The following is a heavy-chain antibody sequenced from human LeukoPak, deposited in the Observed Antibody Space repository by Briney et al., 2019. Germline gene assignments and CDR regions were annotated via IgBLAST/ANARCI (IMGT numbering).Heavy chain of an antibody. J-gene: IGHJ6*03. CDR3: ARNPGYYYYYMDV. CDR1: GGSISSYY. CDR2: IYYSGST. D-gene: IGHD1-14*01. V-gene: IGHV4-59*12. Sequence: PSETLSLTCTVSGGSISSYYWSWIRQPPGKGLEWIGYIYYSGSTNYNPSLKSRVTISVDTSKNQFSLKMNSVTAADTAVYYCARNPGYYYYYMDVWGKGTTVTVSS.